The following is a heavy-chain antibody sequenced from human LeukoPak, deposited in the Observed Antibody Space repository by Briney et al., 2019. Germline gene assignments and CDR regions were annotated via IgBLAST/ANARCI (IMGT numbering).Heavy chain of an antibody. J-gene: IGHJ4*02. CDR1: GYSISSGYY. CDR3: ANSQLELPFDY. D-gene: IGHD1-7*01. Sequence: KPSETLSLTCTVSGYSISSGYYWGWIRQPPGKGLEWIGSIYHSGSTYYNPSLKSRVTISVDTSKNQFSLKLSSVTAADTAVYYCANSQLELPFDYWGQGTLVTVSS. V-gene: IGHV4-38-2*02. CDR2: IYHSGST.